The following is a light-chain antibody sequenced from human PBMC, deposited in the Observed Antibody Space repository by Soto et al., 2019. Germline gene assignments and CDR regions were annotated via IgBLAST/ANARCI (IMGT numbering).Light chain of an antibody. J-gene: IGKJ3*01. CDR1: QTLSNW. Sequence: DIQMTQSPSTLSASVGDRVAITCRASQTLSNWLAWYQQKPGKAPKLLIYDASSLHSGAPSRSSGSGSGAEFTLTISSLQPDDFATYWCQQYESFPFTFGPGTKV. V-gene: IGKV1-5*01. CDR3: QQYESFPFT. CDR2: DAS.